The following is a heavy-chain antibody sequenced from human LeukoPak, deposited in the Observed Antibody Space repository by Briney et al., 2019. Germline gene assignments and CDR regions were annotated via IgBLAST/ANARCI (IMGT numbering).Heavy chain of an antibody. Sequence: ASVKVSCKASGYTFTSYYMHWVRQAPGQGLEWMGIINPSGGSTSYAQKFQGRVTMTRDMSTSTVYMELSSLRSEDTAVYYCARDRASDYGDYYFDCWGQGTLVTVSS. J-gene: IGHJ4*02. D-gene: IGHD4-17*01. CDR2: INPSGGST. CDR3: ARDRASDYGDYYFDC. CDR1: GYTFTSYY. V-gene: IGHV1-46*01.